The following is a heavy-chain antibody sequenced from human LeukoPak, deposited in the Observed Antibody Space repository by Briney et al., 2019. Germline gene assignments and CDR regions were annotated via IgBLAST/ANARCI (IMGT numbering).Heavy chain of an antibody. J-gene: IGHJ4*02. CDR3: ARVTTWNLNVPYFDY. Sequence: GASVKVSCKASGYTFTGYYMHWVRQAPGQGLEWMGWINPNSGGTNYAQKFQGRVTMTRDTSISTAYMELSRLRSDDTAVYYCARVTTWNLNVPYFDYWGQGTLVTVPS. CDR2: INPNSGGT. CDR1: GYTFTGYY. D-gene: IGHD3-22*01. V-gene: IGHV1-2*02.